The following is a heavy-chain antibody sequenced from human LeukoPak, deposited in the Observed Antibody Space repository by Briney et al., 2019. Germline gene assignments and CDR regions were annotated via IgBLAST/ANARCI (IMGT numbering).Heavy chain of an antibody. J-gene: IGHJ4*02. Sequence: PSETLSLTCTVSGGSISSYYWSWIRQPPGKGLEWIGYIYYSGSTNYNPSLKSRVTISVDTSKNQFSLRLSSVTAAGTAVYYCASEGLQLQKGRGYYYDSSGYYPRWGQGTLVTVSS. D-gene: IGHD3-22*01. V-gene: IGHV4-59*01. CDR1: GGSISSYY. CDR3: ASEGLQLQKGRGYYYDSSGYYPR. CDR2: IYYSGST.